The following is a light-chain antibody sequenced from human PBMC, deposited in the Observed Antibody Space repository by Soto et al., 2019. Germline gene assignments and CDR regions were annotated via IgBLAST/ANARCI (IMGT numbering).Light chain of an antibody. CDR2: GNN. V-gene: IGLV1-40*01. CDR1: SXNIGANYD. J-gene: IGLJ1*01. CDR3: SSYTTSNTYV. Sequence: QSVLTQPPSVSGAPGQTVTISCTGSSXNIGANYDVHWYQQRPGTAPKLLIFGNNNRPSGVPDRFSGSKSGTSASLAITGLQAEDEGDYYCSSYTTSNTYVLGTGTKVTVL.